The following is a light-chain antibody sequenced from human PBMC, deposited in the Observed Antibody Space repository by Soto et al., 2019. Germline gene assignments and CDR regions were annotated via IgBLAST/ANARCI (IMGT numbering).Light chain of an antibody. CDR3: ASWDNNLSGYV. V-gene: IGLV1-47*01. CDR1: TSNIGKNF. Sequence: QSLLTQPPSASGTPGQTVNISCSGSTSNIGKNFVYWYQHFPGAAPKLLIYRNTLRPSGVPDRFSAYKSGTSTSLAISGLRSEDEADYYCASWDNNLSGYVFGTVTKLTVL. J-gene: IGLJ1*01. CDR2: RNT.